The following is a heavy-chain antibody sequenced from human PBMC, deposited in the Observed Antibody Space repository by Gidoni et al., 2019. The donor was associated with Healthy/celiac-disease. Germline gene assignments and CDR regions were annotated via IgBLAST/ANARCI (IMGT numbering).Heavy chain of an antibody. V-gene: IGHV4-39*01. Sequence: QLQLQESGPGLVKPSETLSLTCTVSGGSISSSSYYWGWLRQPPGKGLEWIGSIYYSGSTYYNPSLKSRVTISVDTSKNQFSLKLSSVTAADTAVYYCARHRTLGYCSSTSCYALDYFDYWGQGTLVTVSS. CDR2: IYYSGST. CDR1: GGSISSSSYY. CDR3: ARHRTLGYCSSTSCYALDYFDY. D-gene: IGHD2-2*01. J-gene: IGHJ4*02.